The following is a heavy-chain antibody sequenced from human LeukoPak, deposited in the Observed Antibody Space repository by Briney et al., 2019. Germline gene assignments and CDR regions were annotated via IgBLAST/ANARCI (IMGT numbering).Heavy chain of an antibody. V-gene: IGHV4-39*07. CDR3: ARLDTAMLFDY. CDR2: IYYSGST. Sequence: SETLSLTCTVSGGSISSSNSYWGWIRQPPGKGLEWIGTIYYSGSTFYNPSLKSRVTISVDTSKNQFSLKLSSVTAADTAVYYCARLDTAMLFDYWGQGTLVTVSS. D-gene: IGHD5-18*01. J-gene: IGHJ4*02. CDR1: GGSISSSNSY.